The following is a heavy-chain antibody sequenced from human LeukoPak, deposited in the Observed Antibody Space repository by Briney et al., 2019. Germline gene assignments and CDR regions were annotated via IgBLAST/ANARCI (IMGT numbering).Heavy chain of an antibody. CDR1: GYTFTSFD. CDR3: ARGPPNWGMVGY. CDR2: MKSNNGHT. Sequence: ASVKVSCKASGYTFTSFDFNWVRQAAGQGLEWMGWMKSNNGHTGYAQKFQGRVTMTRDTSISTAYMELSSLTFEDTAVYYCARGPPNWGMVGYWGQGTLVTVSS. V-gene: IGHV1-8*01. J-gene: IGHJ4*02. D-gene: IGHD7-27*01.